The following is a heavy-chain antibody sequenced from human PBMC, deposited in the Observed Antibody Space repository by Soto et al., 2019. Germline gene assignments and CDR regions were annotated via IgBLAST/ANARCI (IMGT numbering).Heavy chain of an antibody. CDR1: GYIFTSYG. Sequence: QVQLVQSGAEVKNPGASVKVSCKTSGYIFTSYGIGWARQAPGQGLEWMGWINTYNGKTNYAQNLQGRVTLTTDTSTSTAYTELRSLRSNDTAIYYCAMVDVYVTPSPQDVWGQGTTVTVSS. D-gene: IGHD3-16*01. V-gene: IGHV1-18*01. CDR2: INTYNGKT. CDR3: AMVDVYVTPSPQDV. J-gene: IGHJ6*02.